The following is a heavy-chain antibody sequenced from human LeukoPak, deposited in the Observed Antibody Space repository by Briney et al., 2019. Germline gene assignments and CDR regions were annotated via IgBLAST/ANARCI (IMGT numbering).Heavy chain of an antibody. CDR2: IDPSDSYT. Sequence: GESLKISCRGSGYTFTNHWISWVRQMPGKGLEWMGKIDPSDSYTNYSPSFQGHVTISADKSISTAYLQWSSLKASDTAMYYCARTPDSDSGYDYFDYWGQGTLVTVSS. D-gene: IGHD5-12*01. CDR1: GYTFTNHW. J-gene: IGHJ4*02. V-gene: IGHV5-10-1*01. CDR3: ARTPDSDSGYDYFDY.